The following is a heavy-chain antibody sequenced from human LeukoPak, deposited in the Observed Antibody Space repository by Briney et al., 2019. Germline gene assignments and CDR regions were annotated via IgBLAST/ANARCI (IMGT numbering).Heavy chain of an antibody. CDR2: IYTSGST. V-gene: IGHV4-4*07. D-gene: IGHD3-22*01. CDR3: AREGAYDTWGPGAFDI. CDR1: GASISSYY. J-gene: IGHJ3*02. Sequence: SETLSLTCTVSGASISSYYWSWIRQPAGKGLEWIGRIYTSGSTNYNPSLKSRVTMSVDTSKNQFSLKLTSVTAADTAVYYCAREGAYDTWGPGAFDIWGQGTMVTVPS.